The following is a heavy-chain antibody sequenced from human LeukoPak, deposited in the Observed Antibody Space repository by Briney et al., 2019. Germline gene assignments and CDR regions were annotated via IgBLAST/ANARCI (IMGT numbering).Heavy chain of an antibody. Sequence: GASVNVSCQASGYTFTGYYIHGVRQPPGQGLEWMGLINPHSGGTNYAQKFQRRVTMTRDTSISTAYMELRRLRSDDTAGYYCAVTYSSSWYEVYYYGMDVWGQGTTVTVSS. CDR3: AVTYSSSWYEVYYYGMDV. D-gene: IGHD6-13*01. CDR1: GYTFTGYY. V-gene: IGHV1-2*02. CDR2: INPHSGGT. J-gene: IGHJ6*02.